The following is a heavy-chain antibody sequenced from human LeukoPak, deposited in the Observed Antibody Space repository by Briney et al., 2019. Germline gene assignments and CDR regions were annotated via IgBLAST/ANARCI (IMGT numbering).Heavy chain of an antibody. V-gene: IGHV3-23*01. CDR2: INPVCDAT. D-gene: IGHD5-24*01. Sequence: GGSLRLSCAASGFTFSSHALSWVRQPPGKGLEWVSSINPVCDATYLAASVKDRLTISRHNSKKPLYLQMTSLRAQDTAVYYCAKDLRESWLQFFDSWGEGDLVTVSS. CDR3: AKDLRESWLQFFDS. J-gene: IGHJ4*02. CDR1: GFTFSSHA.